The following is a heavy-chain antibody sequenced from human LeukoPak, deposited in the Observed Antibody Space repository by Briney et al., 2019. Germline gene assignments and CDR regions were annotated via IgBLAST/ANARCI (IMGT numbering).Heavy chain of an antibody. J-gene: IGHJ4*02. CDR1: GFTVSSNY. Sequence: GGSLRLSCAASGFTVSSNYMTWVRQAPGKGLQWVSVIHKNAITYYADTVKGRFTISRDNSKNMVYLQMNSLRAEDTAVYYCARGTYYDIYWGQGTLVTVSS. V-gene: IGHV3-53*01. CDR2: IHKNAIT. CDR3: ARGTYYDIY. D-gene: IGHD3-9*01.